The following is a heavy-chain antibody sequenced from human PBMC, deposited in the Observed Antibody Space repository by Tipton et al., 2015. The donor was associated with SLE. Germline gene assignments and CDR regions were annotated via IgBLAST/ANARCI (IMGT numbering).Heavy chain of an antibody. Sequence: SLRLSCAASGFTFSSYNMNWVRQAPGKGLEWVSSISSSSSYIYYADSVKGRFTISRDNAKNSLYLQMNSLRAEDTAVYYCAKGPRTTMVQGVVDYWGQGTLVTVSS. CDR2: ISSSSSYI. V-gene: IGHV3-21*04. D-gene: IGHD3-10*01. J-gene: IGHJ4*02. CDR3: AKGPRTTMVQGVVDY. CDR1: GFTFSSYN.